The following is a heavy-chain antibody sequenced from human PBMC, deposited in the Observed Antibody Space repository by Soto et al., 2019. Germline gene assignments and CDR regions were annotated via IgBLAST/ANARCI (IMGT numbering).Heavy chain of an antibody. J-gene: IGHJ4*02. Sequence: QVQLVESGGGVVQPGRSLRLSCAASGFTFSSCAMHWVRQAPGKGLEWVALISYDGSNKYYADSVKGRFTISRDNSKNTLYLQMNSLRAEDTAVYYCARDKRDLRFYFDYWGQGTLVTVSS. CDR1: GFTFSSCA. CDR3: ARDKRDLRFYFDY. D-gene: IGHD3-3*01. CDR2: ISYDGSNK. V-gene: IGHV3-30-3*01.